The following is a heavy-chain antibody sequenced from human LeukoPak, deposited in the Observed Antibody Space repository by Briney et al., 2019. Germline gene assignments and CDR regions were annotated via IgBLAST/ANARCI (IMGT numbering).Heavy chain of an antibody. CDR2: ISAYNGNT. V-gene: IGHV1-18*01. CDR3: ARDPLGYCSGGSCYRPYYYYYMDV. D-gene: IGHD2-15*01. J-gene: IGHJ6*03. Sequence: ASVKVSCKASGYTFTSYDINWVRQATGQGLEWMGWISAYNGNTNYAQKLQGRVTMTTDTSTSTAYMELRSLRSDDTAVYYCARDPLGYCSGGSCYRPYYYYYMDVWGKGTTVTVSS. CDR1: GYTFTSYD.